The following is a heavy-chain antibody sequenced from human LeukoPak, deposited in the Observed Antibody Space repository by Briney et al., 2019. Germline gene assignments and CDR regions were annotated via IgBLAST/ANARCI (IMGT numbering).Heavy chain of an antibody. D-gene: IGHD6-13*01. Sequence: GGSLRLSCAASEFTFSTYGMHWVRQAPGKGLEWVAFIRYDGSNKYYADSVKGRFTISRDNSKNTLYLQMNSLRAEDTAVYYCGAAAGPFDYWGQGTLVTVSS. V-gene: IGHV3-30*02. CDR1: EFTFSTYG. CDR2: IRYDGSNK. CDR3: GAAAGPFDY. J-gene: IGHJ4*02.